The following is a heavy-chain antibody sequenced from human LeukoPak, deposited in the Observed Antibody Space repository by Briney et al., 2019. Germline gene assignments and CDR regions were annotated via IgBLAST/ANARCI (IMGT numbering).Heavy chain of an antibody. J-gene: IGHJ4*02. CDR1: GYTFTNYY. Sequence: WASVKVSCKASGYTFTNYYMHWVRQAPGQGLEWMGIISPSGGSTSYAQKFQGRVTMTRDTSTSTVYMELRSLRSDDTAVYYCARDSEQYYFDYWGQGTLVTVSS. V-gene: IGHV1-46*01. CDR3: ARDSEQYYFDY. D-gene: IGHD1/OR15-1a*01. CDR2: ISPSGGST.